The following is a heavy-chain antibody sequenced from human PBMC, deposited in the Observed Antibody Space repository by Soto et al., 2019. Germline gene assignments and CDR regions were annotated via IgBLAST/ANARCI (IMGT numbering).Heavy chain of an antibody. CDR1: GYTFTSYD. CDR2: MNPNGGNT. V-gene: IGHV1-8*01. D-gene: IGHD2-15*01. CDR3: ARITGYCSGGSCYHWFDP. Sequence: QVQLVQSGAEVKKPGASVKVSCKASGYTFTSYDINWVRQATGQGLEWMGWMNPNGGNTGYAQKFQGRVTMTRNTSISTAYMELSSLRSEDTAVYYCARITGYCSGGSCYHWFDPWGQGTLVTVSS. J-gene: IGHJ5*02.